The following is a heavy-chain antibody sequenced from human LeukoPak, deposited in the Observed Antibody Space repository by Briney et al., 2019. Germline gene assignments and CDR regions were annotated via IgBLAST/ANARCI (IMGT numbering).Heavy chain of an antibody. CDR3: ARRYSSFRDYYMDV. D-gene: IGHD6-13*01. J-gene: IGHJ6*03. V-gene: IGHV3-30*02. CDR1: GFTFSSYG. Sequence: PGGSLRLSCAASGFTFSSYGMHWVRQAPGKGLEWVAFIRYDGSNKYYADSVKGRFTISRDNSKNTLYLQMNSLRAEDTALYYCARRYSSFRDYYMDVWGKGTTVTVSS. CDR2: IRYDGSNK.